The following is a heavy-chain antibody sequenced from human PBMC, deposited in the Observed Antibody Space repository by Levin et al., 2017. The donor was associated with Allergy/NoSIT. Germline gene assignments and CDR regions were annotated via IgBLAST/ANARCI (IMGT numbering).Heavy chain of an antibody. CDR3: SRQGGGDYRH. D-gene: IGHD4-17*01. Sequence: PGGSLRLSCAVSGFSVSSNYMSWVRQAPGKGLEWVSLINADGSTNYADSAKGRFTISRDNSKNTLYLQMNSLRVEDTAVYYCSRQGGGDYRHWGQGTLVTVSS. V-gene: IGHV3-66*04. J-gene: IGHJ4*02. CDR2: INADGST. CDR1: GFSVSSNY.